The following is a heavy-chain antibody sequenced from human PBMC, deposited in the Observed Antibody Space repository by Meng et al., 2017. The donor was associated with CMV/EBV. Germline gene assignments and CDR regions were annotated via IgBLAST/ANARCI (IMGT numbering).Heavy chain of an antibody. CDR2: IYYSGST. CDR1: GGSVSSGSYY. V-gene: IGHV4-61*01. Sequence: SDTLSPTCTVSGGSVSSGSYYWCWIRQPPGKGLEWIGYIYYSGSTNYNPSLKSRVTISVDTSKNQFSLKLSSVTAADTAMYYCAREGSDSIFGVASHLNWFDPWGQGTLVTVSS. CDR3: AREGSDSIFGVASHLNWFDP. D-gene: IGHD3-3*01. J-gene: IGHJ5*02.